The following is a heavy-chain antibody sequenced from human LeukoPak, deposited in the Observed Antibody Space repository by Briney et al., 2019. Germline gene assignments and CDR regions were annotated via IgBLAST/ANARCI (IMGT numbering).Heavy chain of an antibody. CDR1: GFTFSNYG. J-gene: IGHJ4*02. CDR2: IWYDGSNK. V-gene: IGHV3-33*01. Sequence: GRSLRLSCAASGFTFSNYGMHWVRQAPGKGLEWVAVIWYDGSNKYYADSVKGRFTISRDNPKNTLYLQMNSLRAEDTAVYYCARVPGYSSGWYFFDYWGQGTLVTVSS. CDR3: ARVPGYSSGWYFFDY. D-gene: IGHD6-19*01.